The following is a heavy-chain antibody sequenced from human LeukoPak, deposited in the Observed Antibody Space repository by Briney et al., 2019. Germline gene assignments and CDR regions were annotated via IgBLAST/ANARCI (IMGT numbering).Heavy chain of an antibody. Sequence: PGGSLRLSCAASGFTFSNNAMTWVRQSPGRGLEWLGNIFYNGGPYYNPSFKSRVAISVDTSKNHFSLTLNAVTAADTAVYYCASYSGTYSAFEIWGQGTPVTVSS. CDR3: ASYSGTYSAFEI. D-gene: IGHD1-26*01. J-gene: IGHJ3*02. CDR2: IFYNGGP. CDR1: GFTFSNNAM. V-gene: IGHV4-4*02.